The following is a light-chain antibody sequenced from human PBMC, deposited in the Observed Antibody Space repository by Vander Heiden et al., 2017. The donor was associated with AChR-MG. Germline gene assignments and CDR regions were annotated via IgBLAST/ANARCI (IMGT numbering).Light chain of an antibody. CDR3: CSYAGSYTVL. CDR2: EVT. CDR1: SSDVGLYDL. V-gene: IGLV2-23*02. J-gene: IGLJ2*01. Sequence: QSALIQPATVSGSPGQPITISCTGTSSDVGLYDLVSWYQQYPGKAPKLIIYEVTKRPSGVSNRFSGSKSGNTASLTISGLQTEDEADYYCCSYAGSYTVLFGGGTKLTVL.